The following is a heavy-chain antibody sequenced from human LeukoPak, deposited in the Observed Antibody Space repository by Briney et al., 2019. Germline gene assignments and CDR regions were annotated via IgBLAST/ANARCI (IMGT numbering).Heavy chain of an antibody. CDR1: GDSVSSNSAA. D-gene: IGHD2-2*01. J-gene: IGHJ3*02. Sequence: SQTLSLTCAISGDSVSSNSAAWNWIRQSPSRGLEWLGRTYYRSKWYNDYAVSVKSRITINPDTSKNQFSLQLNSVTPGDTAVYYCARDWDCSSTNCYAGADAFDIWGQGTMVTVSS. CDR2: TYYRSKWYN. CDR3: ARDWDCSSTNCYAGADAFDI. V-gene: IGHV6-1*01.